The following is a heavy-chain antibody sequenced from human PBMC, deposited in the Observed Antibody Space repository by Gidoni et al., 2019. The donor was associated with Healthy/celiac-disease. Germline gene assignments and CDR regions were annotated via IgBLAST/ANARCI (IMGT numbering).Heavy chain of an antibody. CDR2: INPSGAST. D-gene: IGHD4-17*01. CDR3: ARDGYYGDSPWYYYYGMDV. Sequence: QVQLVQSGAEVQKPAASVKVSSTASGYTFTSTYMHWVRQSPGQGLEWMGIINPSGASTSYAQKFQGRVTMTRDTSTSTVYMELSSLRSEDTAVYYCARDGYYGDSPWYYYYGMDVWGQGTTVTVSS. CDR1: GYTFTSTY. V-gene: IGHV1-46*01. J-gene: IGHJ6*02.